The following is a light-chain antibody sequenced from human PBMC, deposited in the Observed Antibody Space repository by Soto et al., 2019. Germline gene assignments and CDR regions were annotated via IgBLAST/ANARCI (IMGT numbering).Light chain of an antibody. CDR1: QSISTY. CDR3: QQSYSTPPT. CDR2: AAS. J-gene: IGKJ5*01. Sequence: DIQMTQSPSTLSASVGDRVTITCRASQSISTYLNWYHQKPGKAPDLLIYAASSLKSGVPSRFSGSGSGTHFTLTITGLQPADFATYYCQQSYSTPPTFGQGTRLEIK. V-gene: IGKV1-39*01.